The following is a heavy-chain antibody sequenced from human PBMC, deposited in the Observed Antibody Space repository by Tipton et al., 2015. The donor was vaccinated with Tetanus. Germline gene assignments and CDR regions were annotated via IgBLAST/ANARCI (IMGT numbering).Heavy chain of an antibody. Sequence: GLVKPSQTLSLTCAISGDSVSSNSAAWNWIRQSPSRGLEWLGRTYYRSKWYNDYAVSVKSRITINPDTSKNQFSLQLNSVTPEDTAVYYCARVGIDIEGTDNWFDPWGQGTLVTVSS. CDR3: ARVGIDIEGTDNWFDP. CDR2: TYYRSKWYN. J-gene: IGHJ5*02. V-gene: IGHV6-1*01. D-gene: IGHD5-12*01. CDR1: GDSVSSNSAA.